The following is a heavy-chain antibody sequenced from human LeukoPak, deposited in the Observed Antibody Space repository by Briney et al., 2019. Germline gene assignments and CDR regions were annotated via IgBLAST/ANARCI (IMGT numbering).Heavy chain of an antibody. J-gene: IGHJ6*02. D-gene: IGHD2-2*01. CDR2: IKSKTDGGTT. CDR3: TALVVPATYGMDV. CDR1: GFTFKSYA. Sequence: GGSLRLSCEGSGFTFKSYAMSWVRQAPGKGLGWVARIKSKTDGGTTDYAAPVKGRFTISRDDSKNTLYLQMNSLKTEDTAVYYCTALVVPATYGMDVWGQGTTVTVSS. V-gene: IGHV3-15*01.